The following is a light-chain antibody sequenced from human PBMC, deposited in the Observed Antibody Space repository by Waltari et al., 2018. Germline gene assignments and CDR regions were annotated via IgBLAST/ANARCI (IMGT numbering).Light chain of an antibody. CDR3: QQYYSTPGWT. Sequence: DIVMTQSPDSLAVSLGERATINGKSSQSVLYSSNNKNYLAWYQQKPGQPPKLLIYWASTRESGVPDRFSGSGSGTDFTLTISSLQAEDVAVYYCQQYYSTPGWTFGQGTKVEIK. CDR2: WAS. CDR1: QSVLYSSNNKNY. V-gene: IGKV4-1*01. J-gene: IGKJ1*01.